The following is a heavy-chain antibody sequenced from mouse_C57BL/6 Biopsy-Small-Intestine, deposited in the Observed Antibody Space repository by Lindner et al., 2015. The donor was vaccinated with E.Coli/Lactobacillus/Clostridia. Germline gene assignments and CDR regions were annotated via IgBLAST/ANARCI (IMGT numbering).Heavy chain of an antibody. CDR3: TRRDWDEAWFIY. CDR2: INPYSDAT. J-gene: IGHJ3*01. Sequence: VQLQESGPDLIKPGASVKMSCKASGYTFTSYVMHWVKQKPGQGLEWIGFINPYSDATNYNEKFKGKATLTSDKSSSTVYMELSSLTSEDSAVYYCTRRDWDEAWFIYWAEGLWSLSLQ. CDR1: GYTFTSYV. D-gene: IGHD4-1*01. V-gene: IGHV1-14*01.